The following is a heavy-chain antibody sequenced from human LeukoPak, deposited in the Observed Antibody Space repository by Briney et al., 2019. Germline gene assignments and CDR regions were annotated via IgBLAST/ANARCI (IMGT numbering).Heavy chain of an antibody. V-gene: IGHV3-74*01. CDR2: INSDGSGT. D-gene: IGHD3-16*01. J-gene: IGHJ3*02. CDR3: ARGKDGVWAFDI. CDR1: GFTFSNYW. Sequence: GGSLRLSCGASGFTFSNYWMHWVRQAPGMGLVWVSRINSDGSGTTYADSVKGRVTISRDNAKNTLYLQMNSLRAEDAAVYYCARGKDGVWAFDIWGQGTTVTVSS.